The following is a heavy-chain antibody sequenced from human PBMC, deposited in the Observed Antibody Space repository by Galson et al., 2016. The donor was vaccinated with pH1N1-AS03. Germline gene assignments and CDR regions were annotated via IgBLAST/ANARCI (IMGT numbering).Heavy chain of an antibody. CDR1: GGSISSHY. V-gene: IGHV4-59*11. Sequence: SETLSLTCTVSGGSISSHYWTWIRQPPGKGLEWIGYVYDTGSTNYNPSFQSRVTISVDTSKNQFSLKLFSVTAADTAVYYCAREGRSAGAGRSGSPWGYYFDSWGQGNLVTVSS. CDR2: VYDTGST. D-gene: IGHD3-3*01. CDR3: AREGRSAGAGRSGSPWGYYFDS. J-gene: IGHJ4*02.